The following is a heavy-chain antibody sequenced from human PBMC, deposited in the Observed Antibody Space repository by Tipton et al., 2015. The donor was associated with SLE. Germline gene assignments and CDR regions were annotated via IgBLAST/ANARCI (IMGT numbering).Heavy chain of an antibody. J-gene: IGHJ6*02. Sequence: GLVKPSETLSLTCSVYGDSLSGQYWSWIRQPPGKGLEWIGEVFRGGSTNYSPSLESRVTITVDMSKNQFSLRLIPVTAADTAVYYCARGCSSSTCEPFYFFEIDVWGQVITVTVSS. V-gene: IGHV4-34*01. CDR2: VFRGGST. D-gene: IGHD2-2*01. CDR3: ARGCSSSTCEPFYFFEIDV. CDR1: GDSLSGQY.